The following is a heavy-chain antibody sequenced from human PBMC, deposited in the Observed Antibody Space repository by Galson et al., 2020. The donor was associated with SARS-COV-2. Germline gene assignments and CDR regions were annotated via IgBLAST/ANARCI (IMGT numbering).Heavy chain of an antibody. J-gene: IGHJ3*02. CDR2: IYYSGST. V-gene: IGHV4-31*03. D-gene: IGHD3-3*01. Sequence: SQTLSLTCTVPGGSISRGGYYWSWIRQHPGKGLEWIGYIYYSGSTYYNPSLKRRVTISVDTSKNQFSLKLSSVTAADTAVYYCARAATIFGVVIDAFDIWGQGTMVTVSS. CDR3: ARAATIFGVVIDAFDI. CDR1: GGSISRGGYY.